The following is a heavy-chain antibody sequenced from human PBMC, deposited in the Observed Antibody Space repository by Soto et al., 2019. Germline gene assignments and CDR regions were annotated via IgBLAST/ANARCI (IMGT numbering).Heavy chain of an antibody. D-gene: IGHD4-17*01. J-gene: IGHJ6*02. CDR2: IDPSDSYT. CDR1: GYSFTSYW. Sequence: GESLKISCKGSGYSFTSYWISWVRQMPGKVLERIGRIDPSDSYTNYSPSFQGHVTISADKSISTAYLQWSSLKASDTAMYYFASHHDYGGNSGYYYYGMDVWGQGTTVTV. V-gene: IGHV5-10-1*01. CDR3: ASHHDYGGNSGYYYYGMDV.